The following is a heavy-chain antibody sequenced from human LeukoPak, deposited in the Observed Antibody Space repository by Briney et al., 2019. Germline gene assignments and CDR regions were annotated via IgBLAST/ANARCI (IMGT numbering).Heavy chain of an antibody. CDR1: GGSISSYY. J-gene: IGHJ6*03. Sequence: SETLSLTCAGSGGSISSYYWSWIRQPPGKGLEWIGYIYYSGSTNYNPSLKSRVTVSVDTSKNQFSLKLTSVTAADTAVYYCARFPGSAEYRHYYYMDVWGKGTTVTVSS. V-gene: IGHV4-59*01. D-gene: IGHD2-15*01. CDR3: ARFPGSAEYRHYYYMDV. CDR2: IYYSGST.